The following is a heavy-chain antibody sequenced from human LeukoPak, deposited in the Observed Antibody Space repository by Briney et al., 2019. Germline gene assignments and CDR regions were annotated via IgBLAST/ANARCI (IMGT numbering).Heavy chain of an antibody. CDR3: ARDSGDGFDI. CDR2: ISNSGSTK. V-gene: IGHV3-48*03. Sequence: PGGSLRLSCAASGFTFNIYEMNWVRQAPGKGLEWVSYISNSGSTKCYADSVKGRFTISRDNAKKSLYVQMNSLRAEDTAVYYCARDSGDGFDIWGQGTMVTVSS. D-gene: IGHD3-10*01. J-gene: IGHJ3*02. CDR1: GFTFNIYE.